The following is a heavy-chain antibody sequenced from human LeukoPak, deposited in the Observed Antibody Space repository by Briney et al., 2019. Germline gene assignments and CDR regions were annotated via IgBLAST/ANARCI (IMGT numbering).Heavy chain of an antibody. D-gene: IGHD3-22*01. V-gene: IGHV4-59*01. CDR1: DGSISSYY. J-gene: IGHJ4*02. Sequence: SETLSLTCTVSDGSISSYYWSWIRQPPGKGLEWIGYIYYSGSTNYNPSLKSRVTISVDTSKNQFSLKLSSVTAADTAVYYCARGPWGYYDSQGYWGQGTLVTVSS. CDR2: IYYSGST. CDR3: ARGPWGYYDSQGY.